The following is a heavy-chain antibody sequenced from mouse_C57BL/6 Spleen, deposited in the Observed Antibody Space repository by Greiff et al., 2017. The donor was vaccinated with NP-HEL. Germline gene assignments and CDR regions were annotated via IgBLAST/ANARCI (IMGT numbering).Heavy chain of an antibody. CDR1: GFTFSDYY. CDR3: ARDGGYEYDEGYFDV. Sequence: EVQRVESEGGLVQPGSSMKLSCTASGFTFSDYYMAWVRQVPEKGLEWVANINYDGSSTYYLDSLKSRFIISRDNAKNILYLQMSSLKSEDTATYYCARDGGYEYDEGYFDVWGTGTTVTVSS. J-gene: IGHJ1*03. CDR2: INYDGSST. V-gene: IGHV5-16*01. D-gene: IGHD2-4*01.